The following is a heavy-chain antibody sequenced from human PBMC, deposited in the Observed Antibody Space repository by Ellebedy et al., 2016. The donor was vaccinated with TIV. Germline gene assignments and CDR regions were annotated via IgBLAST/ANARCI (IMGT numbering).Heavy chain of an antibody. CDR1: GFTFSSYA. V-gene: IGHV3-23*01. D-gene: IGHD6-6*01. CDR2: ILSDGGTT. Sequence: GESLKISXAASGFTFSSYALSWVRQAPGKGLEWVSAILSDGGTTYYADTARGRFTISRDNSKNTLYLQMNILRAEDTALYYCAKEGPTRHTDFDFWGQGTLVAVSS. J-gene: IGHJ4*02. CDR3: AKEGPTRHTDFDF.